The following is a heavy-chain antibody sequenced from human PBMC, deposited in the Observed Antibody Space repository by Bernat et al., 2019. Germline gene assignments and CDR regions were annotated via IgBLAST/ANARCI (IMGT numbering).Heavy chain of an antibody. V-gene: IGHV3-23*01. CDR1: GFTFGDYA. CDR2: ISNSGDNR. Sequence: EVQLLLSGGGLVQPGGSLRLSCAASGFTFGDYAMSWVRQAPGKGLEWVSVISNSGDNRYHVDSVNGRFTVARDNSKNTLYLQMNSLRAEDTAVYYFAKGTSSSCYSARENWGRGTKVTVS. CDR3: AKGTSSSCYSAREN. D-gene: IGHD2-2*01. J-gene: IGHJ4*02.